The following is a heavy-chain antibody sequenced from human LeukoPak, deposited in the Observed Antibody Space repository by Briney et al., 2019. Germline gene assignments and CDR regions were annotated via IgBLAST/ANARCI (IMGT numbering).Heavy chain of an antibody. J-gene: IGHJ4*02. CDR2: IRYDGSNK. CDR1: GITFSSYG. Sequence: GGSLRLSCVASGITFSSYGMHWVRQAPGKGLEWVAFIRYDGSNKYYADSVKGRFTISRDNSKNTLYLQMNSLRAEDTAVYYCANSPDGAFDYWGQGTLVTVSS. V-gene: IGHV3-30*02. CDR3: ANSPDGAFDY.